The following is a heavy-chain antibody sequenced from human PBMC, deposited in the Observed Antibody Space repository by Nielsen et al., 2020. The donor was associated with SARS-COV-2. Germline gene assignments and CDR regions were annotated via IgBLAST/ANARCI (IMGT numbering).Heavy chain of an antibody. J-gene: IGHJ6*02. D-gene: IGHD6-13*01. CDR1: GFTFSSYA. V-gene: IGHV3-30-3*01. Sequence: GESLKISCAASGFTFSSYAMHWVRQAPGKGLEWVAVISYDGSNKYYADSVKGRFTISRDNSKNTLYLQMNSLRAEDTAVYYCARDVASSSWYTEDGMDVWGQGTTVTVSS. CDR2: ISYDGSNK. CDR3: ARDVASSSWYTEDGMDV.